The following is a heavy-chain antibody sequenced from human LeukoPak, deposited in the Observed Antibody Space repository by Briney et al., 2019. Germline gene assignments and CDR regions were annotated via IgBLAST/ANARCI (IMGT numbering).Heavy chain of an antibody. CDR2: ISYDGRNK. D-gene: IGHD3-16*01. J-gene: IGHJ3*02. CDR3: ARAYVDAFDI. CDR1: GFTFSSYA. Sequence: GGSLRLSCAASGFTFSSYAMHWVRQAPGKGLEWVAVISYDGRNKYYADSVKGRFTISRDNSKNTLYLQMNSLRAEDTAVYYCARAYVDAFDIWGQGTMVTVSS. V-gene: IGHV3-30*04.